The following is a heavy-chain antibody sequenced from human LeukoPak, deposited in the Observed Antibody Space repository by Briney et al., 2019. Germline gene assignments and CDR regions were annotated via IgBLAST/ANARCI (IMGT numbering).Heavy chain of an antibody. V-gene: IGHV4-4*07. D-gene: IGHD3-10*02. CDR1: GGSISSYY. CDR3: CSGSYYKGHDY. J-gene: IGHJ4*02. Sequence: SETLSLTCTVSGGSISSYYWSWIRQPAGKGLEWVGRIYTSGSTNYNPSLKSRVTISVDTSKNQFSLKLSSVTAADTAVYYCCSGSYYKGHDYWGQGTLVTVSS. CDR2: IYTSGST.